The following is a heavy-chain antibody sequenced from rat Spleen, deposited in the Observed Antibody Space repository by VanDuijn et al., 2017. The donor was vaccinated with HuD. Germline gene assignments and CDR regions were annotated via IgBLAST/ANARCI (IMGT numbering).Heavy chain of an antibody. CDR2: ISSGGGGT. Sequence: EVQLVESGGGLVQPGRSLRLSCAASGFTFSDYNMAWVRQAPRKGLEWVASISSGGGGTYYPDSVKGRFTISRDNAKSSLYLQMDSLRSADTATYYCARHHTMGPPLSVMDAWGQGASVTVS. CDR3: ARHHTMGPPLSVMDA. D-gene: IGHD1-7*01. CDR1: GFTFSDYN. J-gene: IGHJ4*01. V-gene: IGHV5-25*01.